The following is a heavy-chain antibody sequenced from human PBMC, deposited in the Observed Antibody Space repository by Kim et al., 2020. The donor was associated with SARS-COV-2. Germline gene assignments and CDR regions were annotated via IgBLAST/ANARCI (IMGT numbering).Heavy chain of an antibody. J-gene: IGHJ4*02. CDR2: TYYRSKWSN. CDR1: GDSVSSNSAV. CDR3: ARERVAAAGRVFDY. V-gene: IGHV6-1*01. Sequence: SQTLSLTCAISGDSVSSNSAVWNWLRQSPSRGLEWLGRTYYRSKWSNDYAVSVKSRLTINPDTSKNQFSLQLNSVTPEDTAVYYCARERVAAAGRVFDYWGQGTLVTVSS. D-gene: IGHD6-13*01.